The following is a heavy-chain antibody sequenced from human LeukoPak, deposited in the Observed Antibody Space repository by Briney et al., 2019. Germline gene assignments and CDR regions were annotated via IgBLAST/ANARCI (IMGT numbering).Heavy chain of an antibody. CDR2: IDYSRST. CDR1: GASIKSYY. Sequence: SETLSHTCSVSGASIKSYYWSWLRQPPPKAMKWIGYIDYSRSTYYNPSLKSRVTISVDTSKNLFSLKLRSVTAADTAVYYCARASGAGYSYGNADFWGQGALVTVSS. CDR3: ARASGAGYSYGNADF. D-gene: IGHD5-18*01. V-gene: IGHV4-59*01. J-gene: IGHJ4*02.